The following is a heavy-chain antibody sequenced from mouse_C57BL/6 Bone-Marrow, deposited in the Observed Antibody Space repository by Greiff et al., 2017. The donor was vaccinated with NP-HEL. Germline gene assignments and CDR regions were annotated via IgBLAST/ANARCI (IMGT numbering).Heavy chain of an antibody. CDR2: IDPSDSYT. D-gene: IGHD1-1*01. V-gene: IGHV1-50*01. CDR3: ARDGSSPYYAMDY. J-gene: IGHJ4*01. Sequence: VQLQQPGAELVKPGASVKLSCKASGYTFTSYWMQWVKQRPGQGLEWIGEIDPSDSYTNYNQKFKGKATLTVDTSSSTADMQLSSLTSEDSAVYYCARDGSSPYYAMDYWGQGTSVTVSS. CDR1: GYTFTSYW.